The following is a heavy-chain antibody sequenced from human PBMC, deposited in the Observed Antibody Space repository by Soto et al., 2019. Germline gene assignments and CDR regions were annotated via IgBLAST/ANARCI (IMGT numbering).Heavy chain of an antibody. V-gene: IGHV4-4*02. J-gene: IGHJ4*02. CDR3: ARGERQQQRGY. CDR2: VHHSGNS. Sequence: TSETLSLTCGVSGDSIRSDKWWSWVRQPPGKGLEWIGEVHHSGNSNYNPSLKSRVIISVDKPKNQFSLNLSSVTDADTAVYYCARGERQQQRGYWGQGTLVTVSS. D-gene: IGHD3-10*01. CDR1: GDSIRSDKW.